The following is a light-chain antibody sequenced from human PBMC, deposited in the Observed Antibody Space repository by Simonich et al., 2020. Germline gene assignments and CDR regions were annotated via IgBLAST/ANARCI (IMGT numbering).Light chain of an antibody. CDR3: QQYNSYHT. CDR2: KAS. J-gene: IGKJ2*01. V-gene: IGKV1-5*03. CDR1: QSISSW. Sequence: DIQMPQSPSPLSASVGDRLTITCRASQSISSWFAWYQKKPGKAPKRLLYKASSLESGVPSRFSGSGSGTEFTLTISSLQPDDFATYYCQQYNSYHTFGQGTKLEIK.